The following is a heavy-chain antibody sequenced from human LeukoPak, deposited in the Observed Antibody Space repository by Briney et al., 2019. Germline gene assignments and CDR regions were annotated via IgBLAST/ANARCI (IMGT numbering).Heavy chain of an antibody. CDR2: IHYSGST. CDR3: ARHPAPGIAAAGRYAFDY. Sequence: SETLSLTCTVSDGSISSSSYYWGWIRQPPGKGLEWIGSIHYSGSTYYNPSLKSRVTISVDTSKNQCSLRLSSVTAADTAIYYCARHPAPGIAAAGRYAFDYWGQGTLVTVSS. V-gene: IGHV4-39*01. J-gene: IGHJ4*02. CDR1: DGSISSSSYY. D-gene: IGHD6-13*01.